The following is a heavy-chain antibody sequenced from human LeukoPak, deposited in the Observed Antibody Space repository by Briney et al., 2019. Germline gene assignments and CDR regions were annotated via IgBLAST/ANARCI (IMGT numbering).Heavy chain of an antibody. D-gene: IGHD5-12*01. CDR2: INHSGST. J-gene: IGHJ5*02. CDR3: AREGRSGYVRADWFDP. CDR1: GGSISSYY. V-gene: IGHV4-34*01. Sequence: SETLSLTCTVSGGSISSYYWSWIRQPPGKGLEWIGEINHSGSTNYNPSLKSRVTISVDTSKNQFSLKLSSVTAADTAVYYCAREGRSGYVRADWFDPWGQGTLVTVSS.